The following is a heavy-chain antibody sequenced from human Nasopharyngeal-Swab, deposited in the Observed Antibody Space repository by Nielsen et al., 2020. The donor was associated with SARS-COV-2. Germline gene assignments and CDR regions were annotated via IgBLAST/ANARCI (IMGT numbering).Heavy chain of an antibody. CDR3: ARHAPPVYYYYMDV. J-gene: IGHJ6*03. V-gene: IGHV4-61*05. D-gene: IGHD2-2*01. Sequence: SDTLSLTCTVSGGSINTITYCWGWIRQPPGKGLDWIGYISYSGSTNYNPSLKSRVTISVDTSKKQFSLRLSSLTAADTAVYYCARHAPPVYYYYMDVWGKGTTVTVSS. CDR1: GGSINTITYC. CDR2: ISYSGST.